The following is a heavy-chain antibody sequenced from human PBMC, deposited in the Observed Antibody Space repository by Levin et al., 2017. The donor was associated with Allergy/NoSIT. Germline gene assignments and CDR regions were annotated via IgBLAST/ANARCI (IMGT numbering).Heavy chain of an antibody. CDR2: ISGGGGST. CDR1: GFTFSNYA. Sequence: ETLSLTCAASGFTFSNYAMNWVRQAPGKGLEWVSAISGGGGSTYYADSVKVRFTISRDNSQNTLWLQMNSLRAEDTAVYYCAKDRSCSSTSCTEGSAFDTWGQGTMVTVSS. V-gene: IGHV3-23*01. CDR3: AKDRSCSSTSCTEGSAFDT. J-gene: IGHJ3*02. D-gene: IGHD2-2*01.